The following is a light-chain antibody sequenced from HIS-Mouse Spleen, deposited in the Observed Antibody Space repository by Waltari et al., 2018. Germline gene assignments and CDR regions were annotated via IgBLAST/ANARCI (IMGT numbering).Light chain of an antibody. CDR3: CSYAGSSTVV. V-gene: IGLV2-23*01. CDR2: EGS. J-gene: IGLJ2*01. Sequence: QSALTQPASVSGSPGQSITISSTGTSSDVGSYNLVTWYQQHPGKAPKLMIYEGSKRPSGVSNRFSGSTSGNTASLTISGLQAEDEADYYCCSYAGSSTVVFGGGTKLTVL. CDR1: SSDVGSYNL.